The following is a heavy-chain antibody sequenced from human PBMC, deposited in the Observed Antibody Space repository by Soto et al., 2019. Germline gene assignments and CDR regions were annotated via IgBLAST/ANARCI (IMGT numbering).Heavy chain of an antibody. CDR3: ARGPNSDFWSGYFRG. CDR2: IYYTGTT. Sequence: QVHLQESGPGLVKPSETLSLTCSVSGGSISSYDWSWIRQPPGKGLEWIGYIYYTGTTSYNPSLKSRVTISVEKSRNQFSLQLTSVTAADTAVYYCARGPNSDFWSGYFRGWGQGTLVTVSS. D-gene: IGHD3-3*01. V-gene: IGHV4-59*01. J-gene: IGHJ4*02. CDR1: GGSISSYD.